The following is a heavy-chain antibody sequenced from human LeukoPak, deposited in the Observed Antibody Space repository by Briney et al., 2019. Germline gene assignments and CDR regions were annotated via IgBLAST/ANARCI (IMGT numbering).Heavy chain of an antibody. D-gene: IGHD3-10*01. V-gene: IGHV3-30-3*02. CDR1: RFTFSNYA. CDR3: AKRLGGTPGGYYFDY. CDR2: ISYDGSNK. Sequence: SGGSLRLSCAASRFTFSNYAMHWVRQAPGKGLEWVAVISYDGSNKYYADSVKGRFTISRDNSKNTLYLQMNSLRAEDTAVYYCAKRLGGTPGGYYFDYWGQGTLVTVSS. J-gene: IGHJ4*02.